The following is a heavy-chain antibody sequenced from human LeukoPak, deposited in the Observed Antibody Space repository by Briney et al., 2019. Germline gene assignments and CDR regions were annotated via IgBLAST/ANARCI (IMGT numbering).Heavy chain of an antibody. CDR3: ASIAALSGQTDY. CDR1: GGSISSSSYY. D-gene: IGHD6-6*01. Sequence: SETLSLTCTVSGGSISSSSYYWGWIRQPPGKGLEWIGSIYYSGSTYYNPSLKSRVTISVDTSKNQFSLKLSSVTAADTAVYYCASIAALSGQTDYWGQGTLVTVSS. V-gene: IGHV4-39*07. J-gene: IGHJ4*02. CDR2: IYYSGST.